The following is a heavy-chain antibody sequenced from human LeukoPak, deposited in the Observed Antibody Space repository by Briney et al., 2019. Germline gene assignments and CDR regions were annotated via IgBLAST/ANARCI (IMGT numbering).Heavy chain of an antibody. CDR3: TPANFWA. CDR2: LRSKTDGGTT. Sequence: GGSLRLSCAASGFIFTNAWMSWVRQAPGKGLEWVARLRSKTDGGTTDYTAPVNGRFTISRDDSQNTLYLQMNSLKTEDTAVYYCTPANFWAWGQGTLVTVSS. D-gene: IGHD3-3*01. CDR1: GFIFTNAW. V-gene: IGHV3-15*01. J-gene: IGHJ5*02.